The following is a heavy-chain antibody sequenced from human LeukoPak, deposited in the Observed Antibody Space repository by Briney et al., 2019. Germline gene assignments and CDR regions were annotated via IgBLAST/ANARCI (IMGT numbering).Heavy chain of an antibody. D-gene: IGHD6-13*01. J-gene: IGHJ5*02. CDR1: GYTFTGYY. V-gene: IGHV1-2*02. Sequence: ASVNVSGKASGYTFTGYYIHWVRQAPGQGREWMGWINPNSGDTNYAQKFQGRVTMTRDTSITTAYMELTRLTSDDTAVYYCARRLSTWSEGWFDPWGQGTLVTVSS. CDR2: INPNSGDT. CDR3: ARRLSTWSEGWFDP.